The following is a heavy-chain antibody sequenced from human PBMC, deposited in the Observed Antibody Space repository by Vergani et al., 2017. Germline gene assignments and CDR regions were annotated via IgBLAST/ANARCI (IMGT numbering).Heavy chain of an antibody. Sequence: QVQLVESGGGLVKPGGSLRLSCAASGFTFSSYGMHWVRQAPGKGLEWVAVIWYDGSNKYYADSVKGRFTISRDNSKNTLYLQMNSRRAEDTAVYYCARNTPKGDFDYWGQGTLVTVSS. D-gene: IGHD2-15*01. V-gene: IGHV3-33*08. CDR1: GFTFSSYG. CDR2: IWYDGSNK. CDR3: ARNTPKGDFDY. J-gene: IGHJ4*02.